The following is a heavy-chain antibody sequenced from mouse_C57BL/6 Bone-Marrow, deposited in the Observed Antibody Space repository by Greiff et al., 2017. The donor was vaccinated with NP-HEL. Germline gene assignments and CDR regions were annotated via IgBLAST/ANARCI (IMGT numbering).Heavy chain of an antibody. D-gene: IGHD2-2*01. V-gene: IGHV1-75*01. J-gene: IGHJ4*01. CDR2: IFPGSGST. CDR3: ARDGYVPYYAMDY. Sequence: VQLQQSGPELVKPGASVKISCKASGYTFTDYYINWVKQRPGQGLEWIGWIFPGSGSTYYNEKFKGKATLTVDKSSSTAYMLLSSLTSEDSAVFFCARDGYVPYYAMDYWGQGTSVTVSS. CDR1: GYTFTDYY.